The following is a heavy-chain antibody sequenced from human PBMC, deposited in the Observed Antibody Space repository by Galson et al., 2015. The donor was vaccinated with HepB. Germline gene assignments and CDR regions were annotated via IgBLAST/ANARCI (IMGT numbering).Heavy chain of an antibody. D-gene: IGHD2-2*01. J-gene: IGHJ3*02. Sequence: SLRLSCAPSGFTFSGYVMSWVRQAPGKGLEWVSSISGRGVSTYYADSVRGRFTISRDTSKNTVYLQMNSLRAEDTAVYHCAKDRYCGSTNCIDAFDIWGQGTMVTVSS. CDR1: GFTFSGYV. CDR2: ISGRGVST. CDR3: AKDRYCGSTNCIDAFDI. V-gene: IGHV3-23*01.